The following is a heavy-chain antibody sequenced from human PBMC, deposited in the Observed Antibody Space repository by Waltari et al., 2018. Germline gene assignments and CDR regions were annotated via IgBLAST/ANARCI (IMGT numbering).Heavy chain of an antibody. Sequence: EVQLVESGGVLVQPEGSLRLPCAASGSTFGSSWMSGVRQAPGKGLEWVADIKQDGSEKYYVDSVKGRFTISRDNAKNSLYLQMNSLRAEDTAVYYCAREKKFASSDVWGQGTTVTVSS. D-gene: IGHD3-10*01. CDR1: GSTFGSSW. J-gene: IGHJ6*02. V-gene: IGHV3-7*01. CDR2: IKQDGSEK. CDR3: AREKKFASSDV.